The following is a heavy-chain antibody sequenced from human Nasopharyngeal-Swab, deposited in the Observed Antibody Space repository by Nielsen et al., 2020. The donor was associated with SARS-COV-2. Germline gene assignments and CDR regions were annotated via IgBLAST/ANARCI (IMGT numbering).Heavy chain of an antibody. D-gene: IGHD3-9*01. CDR3: ARDTILTPDY. V-gene: IGHV3-33*01. J-gene: IGHJ4*02. Sequence: GESLKISCAASGFTFSSYGMHWVRQAPGKGLEWVAVIWYDGSNKYYADSVKGRFTISRGNAKNSLYLQMNSLRDEDTAVYYCARDTILTPDYWGQGTLVTVSS. CDR2: IWYDGSNK. CDR1: GFTFSSYG.